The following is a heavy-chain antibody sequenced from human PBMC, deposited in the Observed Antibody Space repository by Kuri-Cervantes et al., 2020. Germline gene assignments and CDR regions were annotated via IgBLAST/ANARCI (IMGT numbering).Heavy chain of an antibody. V-gene: IGHV1-18*01. CDR2: ITPFNGNT. CDR1: GYTFTSYG. CDR3: ARDKSTGVFDY. J-gene: IGHJ4*02. Sequence: ASVKVSCKASGYTFTSYGISWVRQAPGQGLEWMGWITPFNGNTNYAQKFQGRVTMTRDTSTSTVYMELSSLRSEDTAVYYCARDKSTGVFDYWGQGTLVTVSS. D-gene: IGHD7-27*01.